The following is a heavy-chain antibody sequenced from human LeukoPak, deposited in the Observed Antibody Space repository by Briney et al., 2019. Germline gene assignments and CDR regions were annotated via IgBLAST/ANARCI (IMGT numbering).Heavy chain of an antibody. CDR3: ARSYYGDYDY. CDR1: GGSISSGNW. V-gene: IGHV4-4*02. Sequence: SGTLSLTCAVSGGSISSGNWWNWVRQPPGKGLEWIGEINHSGSTNYNPSLKSRVTISVDTSKNQFSLKLSSVTAADTAVYYCARSYYGDYDYWGQGTLVTVSS. J-gene: IGHJ4*02. D-gene: IGHD4-17*01. CDR2: INHSGST.